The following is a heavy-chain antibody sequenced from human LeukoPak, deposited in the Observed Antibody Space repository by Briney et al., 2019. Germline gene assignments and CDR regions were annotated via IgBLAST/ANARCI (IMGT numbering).Heavy chain of an antibody. CDR3: GKRGMGTVDY. D-gene: IGHD5-24*01. V-gene: IGHV3-30*02. CDR2: IRYDGSNK. Sequence: GGSLRLSCAASGFTFSSYGMHWVRQAPGKGLEWVAFIRYDGSNKYHADSVKGRFTISRDNSKNTLYLQMNSLRAEDTAVYYCGKRGMGTVDYWGQGTLVTVSS. CDR1: GFTFSSYG. J-gene: IGHJ4*02.